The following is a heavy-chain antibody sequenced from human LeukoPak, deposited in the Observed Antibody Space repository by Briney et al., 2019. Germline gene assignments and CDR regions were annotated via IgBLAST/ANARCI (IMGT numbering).Heavy chain of an antibody. V-gene: IGHV3-33*01. CDR1: GFTFSSYG. J-gene: IGHJ5*02. D-gene: IGHD6-13*01. Sequence: GGSLRLSCAASGFTFSSYGMHWARQAPGKGLEWVAVIWYDGSNKYYADSVKGRFTISRDNSKNTLYLQMNSLRAEDTAVYYCARERIAAAGTRVDPWGQGTLVTVSS. CDR2: IWYDGSNK. CDR3: ARERIAAAGTRVDP.